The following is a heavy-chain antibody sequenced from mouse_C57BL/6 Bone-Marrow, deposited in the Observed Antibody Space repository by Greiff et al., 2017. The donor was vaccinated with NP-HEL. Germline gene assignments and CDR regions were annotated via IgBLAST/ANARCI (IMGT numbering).Heavy chain of an antibody. CDR2: IAPENGDT. V-gene: IGHV14-4*01. J-gene: IGHJ1*03. Sequence: VQLKESGAELVRPGASVKLSCTASGFNIKDDYMHWVKQRPEQGLEWIGWIAPENGDTEYASKFQGKATITADTSSNTAYLQLSSLTSEDTAVYYCTTRGLRRYWYFDVWGTGTTVTVSS. CDR3: TTRGLRRYWYFDV. D-gene: IGHD2-4*01. CDR1: GFNIKDDY.